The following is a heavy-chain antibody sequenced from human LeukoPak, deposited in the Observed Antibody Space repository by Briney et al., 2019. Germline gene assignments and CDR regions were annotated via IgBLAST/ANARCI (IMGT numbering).Heavy chain of an antibody. CDR3: ARAGAANERARFDY. V-gene: IGHV6-1*01. CDR2: TYYRSKWNN. CDR1: GDSVSSKSAA. Sequence: SQTLSLTCAISGDSVSSKSAAWNWIRQSPSRGLEWLGRTYYRSKWNNDYAASVKSRITINSDTSKNQFSLQLNSVTPEDTAVYYCARAGAANERARFDYWGQGTLVTVSS. D-gene: IGHD6-13*01. J-gene: IGHJ4*02.